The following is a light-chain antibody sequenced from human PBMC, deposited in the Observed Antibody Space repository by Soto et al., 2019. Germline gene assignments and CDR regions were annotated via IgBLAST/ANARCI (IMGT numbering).Light chain of an antibody. CDR1: QSVSSN. CDR2: GAS. CDR3: QQYNNWPPWT. V-gene: IGKV3-15*01. Sequence: EILMTQSPATLSVSPGERATLSCMASQSVSSNLAWYQQKPGQAPRLLIYGASTRATGIPARFSGSGSGTAFTLTISSLQSEDFAVYYCQQYNNWPPWTFGHGTKVEIK. J-gene: IGKJ1*01.